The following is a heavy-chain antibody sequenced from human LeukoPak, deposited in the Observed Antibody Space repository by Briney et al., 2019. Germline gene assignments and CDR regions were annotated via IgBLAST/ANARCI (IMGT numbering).Heavy chain of an antibody. Sequence: PSETLSLTCAVCGGSFSDYFWGGIRQPRGKGREWVGEINHSGRTYYNPPLTSRGTISVDTSKNQFSLNLSSVTAADTAVYYCARDVVVVPAAIHYGMDVWGQGTTVTVSS. CDR1: GGSFSDYF. D-gene: IGHD2-2*01. V-gene: IGHV4-34*01. J-gene: IGHJ6*02. CDR2: INHSGRT. CDR3: ARDVVVVPAAIHYGMDV.